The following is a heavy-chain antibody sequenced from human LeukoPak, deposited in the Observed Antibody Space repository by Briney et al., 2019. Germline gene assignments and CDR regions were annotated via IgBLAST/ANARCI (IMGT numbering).Heavy chain of an antibody. V-gene: IGHV1-2*02. D-gene: IGHD6-13*01. CDR2: INPNSGGT. CDR3: ARDIAAAGPGWFDP. CDR1: GYTFTGYY. J-gene: IGHJ5*02. Sequence: ASVKVSCKASGYTFTGYYIHWVRQAPGQGLEWMGWINPNSGGTNYAQKFQGRVTMTRDTSISTAYMELSRLRSDDTAVYYCARDIAAAGPGWFDPWGQGTLVTVSS.